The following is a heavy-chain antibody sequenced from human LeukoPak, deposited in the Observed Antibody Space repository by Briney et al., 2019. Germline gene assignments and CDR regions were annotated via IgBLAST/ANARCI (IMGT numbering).Heavy chain of an antibody. CDR3: ARVNRTVNAPFDY. V-gene: IGHV1-69*04. CDR1: GYSFTSCG. D-gene: IGHD4-17*01. J-gene: IGHJ4*02. Sequence: SVTVSCKTSGYSFTSCGISWVRQAPGQGLEWMGRIIPILGIANYAQKFQGRVTITADKSTSTAYMELSSLRSEDTAVYYCARVNRTVNAPFDYWGQGTLVTVSS. CDR2: IIPILGIA.